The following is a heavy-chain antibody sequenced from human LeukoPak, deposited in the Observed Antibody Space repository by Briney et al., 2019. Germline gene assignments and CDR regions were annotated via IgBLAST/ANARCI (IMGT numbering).Heavy chain of an antibody. V-gene: IGHV3-74*01. D-gene: IGHD6-13*01. J-gene: IGHJ4*02. CDR1: GFTFSSYW. CDR3: ARELHSSPPSEAFDY. Sequence: PGGSLGLSCAASGFTFSSYWMHWVRQAPGKGLVWVSRINSDGSSTSYADSVKGRFTISRDNAKNTLYLQMNSLGAEDTAVYYCARELHSSPPSEAFDYWGQGTLVTVSS. CDR2: INSDGSST.